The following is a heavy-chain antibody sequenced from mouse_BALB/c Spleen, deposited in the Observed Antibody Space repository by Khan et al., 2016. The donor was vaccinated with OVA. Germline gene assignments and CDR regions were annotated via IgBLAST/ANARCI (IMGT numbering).Heavy chain of an antibody. CDR2: ISGGGTYT. D-gene: IGHD2-4*01. CDR3: GRRRTTMIMTGFAY. V-gene: IGHV5-9-2*01. Sequence: EVELVESGGGLVKPGGSLKLSCVVSGFNFSSYGMSWVRQTPEKRLEWVATISGGGTYTFYSDSAKGRFTISRDNTKNNLYLQMSSLRSEDKALYCGGRRRTTMIMTGFAYWGQGTLVTVSA. J-gene: IGHJ3*01. CDR1: GFNFSSYG.